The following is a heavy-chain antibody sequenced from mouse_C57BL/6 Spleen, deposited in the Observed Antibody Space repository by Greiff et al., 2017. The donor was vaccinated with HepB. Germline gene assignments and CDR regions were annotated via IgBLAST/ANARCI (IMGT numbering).Heavy chain of an antibody. J-gene: IGHJ1*03. D-gene: IGHD1-1*01. Sequence: VQLQQSGPELVKPGASVKISCKASGYAFSSSWMNWVKQRPGKGLEWIGRIYPGDGDTNYNGKFKGKATLTADKSSSTAYMQLSSLTSEDSAVYFCAMTTVVAYEGYFDVWGTGTTVTVSS. V-gene: IGHV1-82*01. CDR1: GYAFSSSW. CDR2: IYPGDGDT. CDR3: AMTTVVAYEGYFDV.